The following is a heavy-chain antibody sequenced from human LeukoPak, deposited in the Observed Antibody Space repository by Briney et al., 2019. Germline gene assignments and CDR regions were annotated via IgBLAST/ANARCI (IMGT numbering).Heavy chain of an antibody. D-gene: IGHD6-19*01. CDR3: ARRPGIAVAGDY. J-gene: IGHJ4*02. CDR1: GYTFTNFG. Sequence: ASVKVSCKASGYTFTNFGLTWVRQAPGQGLEWLGWISGYSGNANYAQKFQGRVTMTRNTSISTAYMELSSLRSEDTAVYYCARRPGIAVAGDYWGQGTLVTVSS. V-gene: IGHV1-18*01. CDR2: ISGYSGNA.